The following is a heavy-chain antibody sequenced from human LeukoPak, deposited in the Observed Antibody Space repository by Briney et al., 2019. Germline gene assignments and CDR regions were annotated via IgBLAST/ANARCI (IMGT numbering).Heavy chain of an antibody. J-gene: IGHJ3*01. CDR3: ARDQEGPSGDV. V-gene: IGHV4-4*02. CDR2: VYQSGDT. CDR1: GGSISSNNW. Sequence: SGTLSLTCAVSGGSISSNNWWSWVRQPPGKGLEWIGEVYQSGDTNYNPSLQNRVSISIDKSKNQFSLKLTSVTAADTAVYYCARDQEGPSGDVWGQGTMVTISS.